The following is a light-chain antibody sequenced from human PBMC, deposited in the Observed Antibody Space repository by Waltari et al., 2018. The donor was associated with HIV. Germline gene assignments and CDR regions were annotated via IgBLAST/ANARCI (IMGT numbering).Light chain of an antibody. Sequence: QSALTQPRSVSGSLGQSVTMSCTGTRSSLGAYNYISWYQHHPGKAPKLLLYYFNKRPAGVPGRFSGSRSGYTASLTISGLQADDEADYYCCAYGDEYVFASGTKVTVL. CDR1: RSSLGAYNY. V-gene: IGLV2-11*01. CDR2: YFN. J-gene: IGLJ1*01. CDR3: CAYGDEYV.